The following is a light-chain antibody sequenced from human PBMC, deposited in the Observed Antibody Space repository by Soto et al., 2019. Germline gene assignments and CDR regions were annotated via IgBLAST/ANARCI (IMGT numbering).Light chain of an antibody. Sequence: DIQLTQSPSFLSASVGDRVTITCRASQVITNHLAWYHQKPGKAPKLLIYAASTLQSGVPSRFSGSGSGTEFSLTISSLQPEDFAAYYGKQINISPYTFGRGTKLEIK. CDR1: QVITNH. CDR3: KQINISPYT. CDR2: AAS. V-gene: IGKV1-9*01. J-gene: IGKJ2*01.